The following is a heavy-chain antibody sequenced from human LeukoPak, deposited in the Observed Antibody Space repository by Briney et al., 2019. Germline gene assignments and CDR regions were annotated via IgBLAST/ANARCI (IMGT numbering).Heavy chain of an antibody. Sequence: GGSLRLSCAASGFTFRNYGMHWVRQAPGKGLEWVAVIWYDESNKYYADSVRGRFTVSRDNAKNTLYLQMNSLKAEDTAVYYCARDRQWLQTHYFDYWGQGTLISVSS. D-gene: IGHD5-12*01. CDR2: IWYDESNK. V-gene: IGHV3-33*01. J-gene: IGHJ4*02. CDR3: ARDRQWLQTHYFDY. CDR1: GFTFRNYG.